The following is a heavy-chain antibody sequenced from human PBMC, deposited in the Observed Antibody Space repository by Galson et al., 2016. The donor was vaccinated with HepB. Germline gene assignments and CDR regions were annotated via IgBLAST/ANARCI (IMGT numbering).Heavy chain of an antibody. Sequence: SETLSLTCTVSGGSISSFSWSWIRQPAGKGLEWIGRIYTNVSTNYNPSLKSRVTMSVDTSKSQFSLKLRSVTAADTAVYYCAKDSGIAATGTDSWGQGTLVTVSS. V-gene: IGHV4-4*07. CDR2: IYTNVST. D-gene: IGHD6-13*01. CDR3: AKDSGIAATGTDS. J-gene: IGHJ4*02. CDR1: GGSISSFS.